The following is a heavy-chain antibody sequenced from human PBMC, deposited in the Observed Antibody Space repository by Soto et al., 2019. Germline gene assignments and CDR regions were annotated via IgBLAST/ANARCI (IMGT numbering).Heavy chain of an antibody. D-gene: IGHD4-17*01. Sequence: QVQLQQSGPGLVKPSQTLSLTCAISGDSVSSNSAAWNWIRQSPSRGLEWLGRTYYRSKWYNDYAVSAKSRITINTDTSKNQSSPPLNSVTPEDTAVYYCASSAAPLYYGDQNPNWFDPWGQGTLVTVSS. J-gene: IGHJ5*02. CDR3: ASSAAPLYYGDQNPNWFDP. V-gene: IGHV6-1*01. CDR2: TYYRSKWYN. CDR1: GDSVSSNSAA.